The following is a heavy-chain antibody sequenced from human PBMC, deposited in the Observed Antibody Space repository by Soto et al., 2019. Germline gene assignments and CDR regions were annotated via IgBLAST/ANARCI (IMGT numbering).Heavy chain of an antibody. J-gene: IGHJ6*04. CDR3: ARPPQAGFQYGLEV. CDR2: VIPVFDTP. Sequence: QVQLVQSGSEVKKPGSSVKVSCEISGGSFSSYAISWVRQAPGQGLEWMGGVIPVFDTPIYAQKFQGRVTVSAEESTRTAHMELSSLRSDDTAVYYCARPPQAGFQYGLEVWGKGTSVTVSA. D-gene: IGHD6-13*01. CDR1: GGSFSSYA. V-gene: IGHV1-69*01.